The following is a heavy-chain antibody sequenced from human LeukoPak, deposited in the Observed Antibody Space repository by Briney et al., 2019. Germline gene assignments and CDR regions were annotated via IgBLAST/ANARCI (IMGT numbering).Heavy chain of an antibody. J-gene: IGHJ4*02. CDR3: ARVGKSGSYSYYYFDY. CDR1: GFTFSSYW. Sequence: GGSLRLSCAASGFTFSSYWMSWVRQAPGKGLEWVANIKQDGSEKYYVDSVKGRFTISRDNAKNSLYLQMNSLRAEDTAVYYCARVGKSGSYSYYYFDYWGQGTLVTVSS. D-gene: IGHD3-16*02. V-gene: IGHV3-7*01. CDR2: IKQDGSEK.